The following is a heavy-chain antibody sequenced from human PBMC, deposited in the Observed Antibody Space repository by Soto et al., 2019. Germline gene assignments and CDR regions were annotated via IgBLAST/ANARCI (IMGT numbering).Heavy chain of an antibody. CDR1: GFTFSSYA. CDR3: ARAGGWIQLWSYFDY. D-gene: IGHD5-18*01. J-gene: IGHJ4*02. Sequence: SLRLSCAASGFTFSSYAMHWVRQAPGKGLEWVAVISYDGSNKYYADSVKGRFTISRDNSKNTLYLQMNSLRAEDTAVYYCARAGGWIQLWSYFDYWGQGTLVTVS. V-gene: IGHV3-30-3*01. CDR2: ISYDGSNK.